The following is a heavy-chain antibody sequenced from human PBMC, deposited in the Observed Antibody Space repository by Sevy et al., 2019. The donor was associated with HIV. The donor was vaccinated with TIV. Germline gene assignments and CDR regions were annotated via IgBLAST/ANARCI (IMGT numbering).Heavy chain of an antibody. D-gene: IGHD2-21*01. V-gene: IGHV3-30*02. CDR2: IRYDGNNT. CDR1: GFTFRNYG. J-gene: IGHJ4*02. Sequence: GGSLRLSCTASGFTFRNYGMHWVRQAPGKGLEWVAFIRYDGNNTYYEDSVKGRFTFSRDNSKNTLYLQMNSLRAEDTSVYYCAKDESHCGGECHPTFFDYWGQGSLVTVSS. CDR3: AKDESHCGGECHPTFFDY.